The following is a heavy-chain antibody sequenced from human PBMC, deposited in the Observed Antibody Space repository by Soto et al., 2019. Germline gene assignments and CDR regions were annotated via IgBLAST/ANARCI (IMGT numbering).Heavy chain of an antibody. CDR1: GGSISSGDYY. Sequence: QVQLQESGPGLVKPSQTLSLTCTVSGGSISSGDYYWSWIRQPPGKGLEWIGYIYYSGSTYYNPSLKGRRTISVDTSKNQFPLKLSSVTAADTAVYYCARILLEWRGVGFDPWGQGTLVTVSS. CDR3: ARILLEWRGVGFDP. D-gene: IGHD3-3*01. V-gene: IGHV4-30-4*01. CDR2: IYYSGST. J-gene: IGHJ5*02.